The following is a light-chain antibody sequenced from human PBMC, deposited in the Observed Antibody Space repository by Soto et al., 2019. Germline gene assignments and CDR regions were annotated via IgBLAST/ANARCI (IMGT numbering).Light chain of an antibody. CDR1: QTISSSF. V-gene: IGKV3-20*01. CDR3: QHYDWSLTWT. CDR2: GAS. Sequence: DIVLTQSPGTLSLSPGERATLSCRASQTISSSFLAWYQQKRGQAPRLLIYGASTRATGVPGRFSGSGSGTDFTLTISELEPEDFAVYYCQHYDWSLTWTFGQGTKVDIK. J-gene: IGKJ1*01.